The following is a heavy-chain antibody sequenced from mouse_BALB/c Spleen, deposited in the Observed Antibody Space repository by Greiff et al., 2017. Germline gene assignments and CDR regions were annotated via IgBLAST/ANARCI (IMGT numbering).Heavy chain of an antibody. CDR2: IYPGDGDT. Sequence: QVQLKQSGAELARPGASVKLSCKASGYTFTSYWMQWVKQRPGQGLEWIGAIYPGDGDTRYTQKFKGKATLTADKSSSTAYMQLSSLASEDSAVYYCARGITTGVFDYWGQGTTLTVSS. CDR1: GYTFTSYW. D-gene: IGHD2-4*01. CDR3: ARGITTGVFDY. J-gene: IGHJ2*01. V-gene: IGHV1-87*01.